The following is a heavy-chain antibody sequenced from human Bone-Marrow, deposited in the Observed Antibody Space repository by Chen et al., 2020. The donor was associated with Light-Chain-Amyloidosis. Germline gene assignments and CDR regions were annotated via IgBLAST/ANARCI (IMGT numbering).Heavy chain of an antibody. CDR1: GYTFPNYW. D-gene: IGHD5-12*01. CDR3: ARRRDGYNFDY. Sequence: EVQLEQSGPEVKKPGESLQISCKGSGYTFPNYWIGWVRQMPGKGLEWMGVIYPNDSYARYSPSIEGQVTSSADKSITTAYLQWRSLKASDTAMYYCARRRDGYNFDYWGQGTLVTVSS. J-gene: IGHJ4*02. CDR2: IYPNDSYA. V-gene: IGHV5-51*01.